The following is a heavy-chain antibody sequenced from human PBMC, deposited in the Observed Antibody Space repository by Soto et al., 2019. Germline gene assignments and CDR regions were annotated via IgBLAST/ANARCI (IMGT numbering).Heavy chain of an antibody. CDR3: ARHGEHCSSTSCYLYYHYYGMDV. D-gene: IGHD2-2*01. CDR1: GYSFTSYW. CDR2: IYPGDSDT. V-gene: IGHV5-51*01. J-gene: IGHJ6*02. Sequence: GESLKISCKGSGYSFTSYWIGWVRQMPGKGLEWMGIIYPGDSDTRYSPSFQGQVTISADKSISTAYLQWSSLKASDTAMYYCARHGEHCSSTSCYLYYHYYGMDVWGQGTTVTVSS.